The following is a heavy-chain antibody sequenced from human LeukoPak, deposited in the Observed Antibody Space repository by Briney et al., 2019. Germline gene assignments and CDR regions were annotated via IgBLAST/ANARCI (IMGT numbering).Heavy chain of an antibody. CDR1: GGSISRNY. CDR2: IYYSGNT. J-gene: IGHJ4*02. D-gene: IGHD3-22*01. CDR3: ARRIYYDNTGYMFDY. Sequence: DPSETLSLTCTVSGGSISRNYWSWIRQPPGKGLEWIGYIYYSGNTNYNPSLKSRVTISLDKSKNHFSLKLTSVTAADTAVYYCARRIYYDNTGYMFDYWGQGALVTVSS. V-gene: IGHV4-59*08.